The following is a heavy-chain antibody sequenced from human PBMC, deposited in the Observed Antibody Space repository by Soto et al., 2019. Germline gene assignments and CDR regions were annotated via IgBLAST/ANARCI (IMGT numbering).Heavy chain of an antibody. CDR2: IYYSGST. V-gene: IGHV4-59*08. CDR3: ARRFTMVRGVQDAFDI. CDR1: GGSISTYY. Sequence: SETLSLTCTVSGGSISTYYWSWIRQPPGKGLEWIGYIYYSGSTNYNPSLKSRVTISVDTSKNQFSLKLSSVTAADTAVYYCARRFTMVRGVQDAFDIWGQGTMVTVSS. D-gene: IGHD3-10*01. J-gene: IGHJ3*02.